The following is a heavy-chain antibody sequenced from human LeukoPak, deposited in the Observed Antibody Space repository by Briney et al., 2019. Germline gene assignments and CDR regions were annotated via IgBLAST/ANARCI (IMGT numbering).Heavy chain of an antibody. Sequence: SETLSLTCAVYGGSFSGYYWNWIRQPPGKGLERIGEIEHSGSTKYNPSLKSRVTISADTSKNQFSLKLSSVTAADTAVYYCARTSGDWLSWAWIGVDVWGQGTTVTVSS. V-gene: IGHV4-34*01. CDR3: ARTSGDWLSWAWIGVDV. J-gene: IGHJ6*02. D-gene: IGHD3-9*01. CDR2: IEHSGST. CDR1: GGSFSGYY.